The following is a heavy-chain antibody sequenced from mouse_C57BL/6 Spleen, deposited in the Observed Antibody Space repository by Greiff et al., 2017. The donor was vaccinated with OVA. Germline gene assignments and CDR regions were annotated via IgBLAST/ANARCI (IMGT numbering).Heavy chain of an antibody. Sequence: VQLQQPGAELVKPGASVKMSCKASGYTFTSYWITWVKQRPGQGLEWIGDIYPGSGSTNYNEKFKSKATLTVDTSSSTAYMQLSSLTSEDSAVYYCARGTTVVPNWYFDVWGTGTTVTVSS. CDR1: GYTFTSYW. J-gene: IGHJ1*03. D-gene: IGHD1-1*01. CDR3: ARGTTVVPNWYFDV. V-gene: IGHV1-55*01. CDR2: IYPGSGST.